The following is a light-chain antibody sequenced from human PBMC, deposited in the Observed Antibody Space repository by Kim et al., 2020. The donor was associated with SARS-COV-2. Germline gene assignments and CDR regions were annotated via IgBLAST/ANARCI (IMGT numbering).Light chain of an antibody. V-gene: IGKV1-16*02. CDR2: AAS. CDR3: QQYSSFPLT. Sequence: FAAVGDSVTITWRARQDIANYLAWFQQEPGKAPRSLVYAASTLHSGVPSKFSACGSGTDFTLTLSSLQPEDFATYYCQQYSSFPLTCGGGTKVEV. CDR1: QDIANY. J-gene: IGKJ4*01.